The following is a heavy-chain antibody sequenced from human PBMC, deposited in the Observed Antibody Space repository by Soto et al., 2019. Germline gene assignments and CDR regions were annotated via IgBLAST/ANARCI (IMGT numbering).Heavy chain of an antibody. J-gene: IGHJ6*02. CDR1: GDSVSSNSAA. D-gene: IGHD6-19*01. Sequence: SQTLSLTCAISGDSVSSNSAAWNWIRQSPSRGLEWLGRTYYRSKWYNDYAVSVKSRITINPDTSKNQFSLQLNSVTPEDTAVYYRARGSGWSHYYYYGMDVWGQGTTVTVSS. CDR3: ARGSGWSHYYYYGMDV. V-gene: IGHV6-1*01. CDR2: TYYRSKWYN.